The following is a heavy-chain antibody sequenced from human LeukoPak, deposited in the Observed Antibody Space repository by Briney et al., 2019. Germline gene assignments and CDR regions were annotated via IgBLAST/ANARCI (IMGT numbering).Heavy chain of an antibody. Sequence: SVKVSCKDSGGTFSSYAISWVRQAPGAALEWTGGIIPIFGTANYAQKFQRRVTITADESTSTAYMELSSLRSEDTAVYYCARGAHPVLRFFAYYFDYWGQGTLVTVSS. J-gene: IGHJ4*02. D-gene: IGHD3-3*01. CDR2: IIPIFGTA. V-gene: IGHV1-69*13. CDR3: ARGAHPVLRFFAYYFDY. CDR1: GGTFSSYA.